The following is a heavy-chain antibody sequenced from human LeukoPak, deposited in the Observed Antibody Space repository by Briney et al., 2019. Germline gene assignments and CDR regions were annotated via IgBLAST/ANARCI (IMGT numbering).Heavy chain of an antibody. D-gene: IGHD2-15*01. V-gene: IGHV1-8*01. Sequence: ASVKVSCKASGYTFTSYDINWVRQATGQGLEWMGWMNPNSGNTGYAQKFQGRVTMTRNTSISTAYMELSSLRSEGTAVYYCARGRGYCSGGSCHRGYGMDVWGQGTTVTVSS. J-gene: IGHJ6*02. CDR2: MNPNSGNT. CDR3: ARGRGYCSGGSCHRGYGMDV. CDR1: GYTFTSYD.